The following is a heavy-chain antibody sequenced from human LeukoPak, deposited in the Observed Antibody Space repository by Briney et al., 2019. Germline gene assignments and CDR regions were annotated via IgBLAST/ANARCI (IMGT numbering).Heavy chain of an antibody. CDR3: ARPYYYDSRIDP. Sequence: NPSQTLSLTCTVSGVSISSGDYYWSWIRQPPGKGLEWVGYMYYSGSTYYNPSLKSRVTISVDTSKNQFSLKLSSVTAADTAVYYCARPYYYDSRIDPWGQGTLVTVYS. CDR1: GVSISSGDYY. J-gene: IGHJ5*02. CDR2: MYYSGST. V-gene: IGHV4-30-4*01. D-gene: IGHD3-22*01.